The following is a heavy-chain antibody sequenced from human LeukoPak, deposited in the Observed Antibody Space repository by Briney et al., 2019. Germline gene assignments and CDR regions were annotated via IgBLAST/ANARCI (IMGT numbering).Heavy chain of an antibody. CDR3: AREGVLDYGDYGYFDL. CDR1: GYTFSSYA. Sequence: SCKASGYTFSSYAMHWVRQAPGKGLEWVAVISYDGSNKYYADSVKGRFTISRDNSKNTLYLQMNSLRAEDTAVYYCAREGVLDYGDYGYFDLWGRGTLVTVSS. J-gene: IGHJ2*01. D-gene: IGHD4-17*01. V-gene: IGHV3-30-3*01. CDR2: ISYDGSNK.